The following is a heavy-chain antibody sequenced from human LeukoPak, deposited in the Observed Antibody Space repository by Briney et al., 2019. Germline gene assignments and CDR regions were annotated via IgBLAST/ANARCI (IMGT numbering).Heavy chain of an antibody. CDR3: ATKQWLAPPPDS. Sequence: GGALRVSCAASGFTFSKYWMLWVRHAPGKGLESVSRINTDGTATTYADSVKGRFTVSRDNADNTMFLQMNSVRDEDTAVYYCATKQWLAPPPDSWGQGTPVTVSS. V-gene: IGHV3-74*01. CDR2: INTDGTAT. J-gene: IGHJ4*02. CDR1: GFTFSKYW. D-gene: IGHD6-19*01.